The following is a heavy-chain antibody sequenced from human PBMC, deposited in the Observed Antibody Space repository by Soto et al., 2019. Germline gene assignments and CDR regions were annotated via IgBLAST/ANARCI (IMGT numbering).Heavy chain of an antibody. CDR2: INYSGST. J-gene: IGHJ4*02. CDR3: ARMYSSSWWFDY. V-gene: IGHV4-34*01. CDR1: VGSFSGYY. Sequence: SETLSLTCAVYVGSFSGYYWSWIRQPPGKGLEWIGEINYSGSTNYNPSLKSRVTISVDTSKNQFSLKLSSVTAADTAVYYCARMYSSSWWFDYWGQGTLVTVSS. D-gene: IGHD6-13*01.